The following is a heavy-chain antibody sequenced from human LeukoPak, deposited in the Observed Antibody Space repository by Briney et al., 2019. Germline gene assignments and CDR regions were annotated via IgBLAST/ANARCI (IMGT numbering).Heavy chain of an antibody. CDR2: IYYSGST. J-gene: IGHJ4*02. CDR3: ARRRSVATDY. Sequence: SETLSLTCTVSGGSISSSSYYWGWIRQPPGKGLGWIGSIYYSGSTYYNPSLKSRVTISVDTSKNQFSLKLSSVTAADTAVYYCARRRSVATDYWGQGTLVTVSS. V-gene: IGHV4-39*01. D-gene: IGHD6-19*01. CDR1: GGSISSSSYY.